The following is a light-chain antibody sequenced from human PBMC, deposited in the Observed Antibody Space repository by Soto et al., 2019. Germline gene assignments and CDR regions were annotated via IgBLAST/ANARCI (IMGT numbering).Light chain of an antibody. CDR2: GAS. CDR1: QSISDT. J-gene: IGKJ1*01. Sequence: ETVMTQSPATLSVSPGGRATLSCRASQSISDTLAWYQHKPGQAPRLLIYGASARATGFPARFSGTGSGTDFTITIRSLHSQDLAVYYCQQYNNWPCTFGQGNKVDIK. V-gene: IGKV3-15*01. CDR3: QQYNNWPCT.